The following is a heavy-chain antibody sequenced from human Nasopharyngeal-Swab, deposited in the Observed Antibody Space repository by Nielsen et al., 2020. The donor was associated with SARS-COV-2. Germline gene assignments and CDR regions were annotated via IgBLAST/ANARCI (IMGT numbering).Heavy chain of an antibody. D-gene: IGHD1-1*01. Sequence: GESLKISCAASGFTVSTSWMHWVRQAPGEGPVWVSRINGDASITAYADSVRGRFTISRDNAKNSLFLQMNSLRANDTAIYYCARENYAAGIFDSWDRGTLVTVSS. CDR3: ARENYAAGIFDS. V-gene: IGHV3-74*01. CDR2: INGDASIT. J-gene: IGHJ4*02. CDR1: GFTVSTSW.